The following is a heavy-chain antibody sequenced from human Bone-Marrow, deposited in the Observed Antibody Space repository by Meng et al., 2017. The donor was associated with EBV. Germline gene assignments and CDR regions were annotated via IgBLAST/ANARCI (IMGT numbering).Heavy chain of an antibody. J-gene: IGHJ4*02. D-gene: IGHD6-13*01. CDR2: INHSGST. CDR3: ARGRGYSSPNFDY. CDR1: GGSLSGYY. Sequence: VPLQQGGPGLLKPSETLSLTCAVYGGSLSGYYWSWIRQPPGKGLEWIGEINHSGSTNYNPSLKSRVTISVDTSKNQFSLKLSSVTAADTAVYYCARGRGYSSPNFDYWGQGTLVTVSS. V-gene: IGHV4-34*01.